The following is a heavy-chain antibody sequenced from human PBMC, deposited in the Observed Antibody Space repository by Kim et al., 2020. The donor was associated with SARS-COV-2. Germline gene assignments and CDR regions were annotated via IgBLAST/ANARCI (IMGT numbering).Heavy chain of an antibody. CDR1: GYTFTGYY. Sequence: ASVKVSCKASGYTFTGYYMHWVRQAPGQGLEWMGRINPNSGGTNYAQKFQGRVTMTRDTSISTAYMELSRLRSDDTAVYYCASSARGYPGDYYYGMDVWGQGTTVTVSS. CDR3: ASSARGYPGDYYYGMDV. J-gene: IGHJ6*02. CDR2: INPNSGGT. D-gene: IGHD3-10*01. V-gene: IGHV1-2*06.